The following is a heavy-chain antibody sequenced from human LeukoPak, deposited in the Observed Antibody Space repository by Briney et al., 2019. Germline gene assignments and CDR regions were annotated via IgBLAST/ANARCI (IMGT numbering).Heavy chain of an antibody. Sequence: SVKVSCKASGGTFGSYAISWARQAPGQGLEWMGGIIPIFGTANYAQKFQGRVTITADESTSTAYMELSSLRSEDTAVYYCARSGEVVPAARPTRPYYYGMDVWGKGTTVTVSS. CDR2: IIPIFGTA. J-gene: IGHJ6*04. CDR1: GGTFGSYA. V-gene: IGHV1-69*13. CDR3: ARSGEVVPAARPTRPYYYGMDV. D-gene: IGHD2-2*01.